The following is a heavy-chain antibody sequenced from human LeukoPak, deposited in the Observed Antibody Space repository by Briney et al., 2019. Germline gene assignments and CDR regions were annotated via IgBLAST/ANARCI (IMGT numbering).Heavy chain of an antibody. Sequence: GRSPRLSCAASGFIFSNCAMHWVRQAPGKGLEWVALISSDGSKTYHADSVKGRFSISRDNSKNTLYLQLNSLGAEDTSVYYCARDSTYWYDSGSSGPHYFDYWGQGTLVTVSS. CDR1: GFIFSNCA. V-gene: IGHV3-30*01. J-gene: IGHJ4*02. D-gene: IGHD3-10*01. CDR3: ARDSTYWYDSGSSGPHYFDY. CDR2: ISSDGSKT.